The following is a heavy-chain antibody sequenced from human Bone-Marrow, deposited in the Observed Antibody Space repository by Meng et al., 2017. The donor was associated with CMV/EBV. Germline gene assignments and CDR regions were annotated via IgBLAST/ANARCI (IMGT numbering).Heavy chain of an antibody. V-gene: IGHV4-39*07. CDR1: GGSISSSSYY. D-gene: IGHD2-2*01. J-gene: IGHJ6*02. CDR3: ARGRRPRYCSSTSCSHYYYYGMDV. Sequence: GSLRLSCTVSGGSISSSSYYWGWIRQPPGKGLEWIGSIYYSGSTYYNPSLKSRVTISVDTSKNQFSLKLSSVTAADTAVYYCARGRRPRYCSSTSCSHYYYYGMDVWGQGTTVTVSS. CDR2: IYYSGST.